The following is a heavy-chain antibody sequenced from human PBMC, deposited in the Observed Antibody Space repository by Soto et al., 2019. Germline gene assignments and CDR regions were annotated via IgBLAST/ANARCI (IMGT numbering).Heavy chain of an antibody. CDR3: ASRIPGSSNYYYGMDV. D-gene: IGHD1-20*01. CDR1: GGTFSSYA. J-gene: IGHJ6*02. CDR2: IIPIFGTA. V-gene: IGHV1-69*12. Sequence: QVQLVQSGAEVKKPGSSVKVSCKASGGTFSSYAINWVRQAPGQGLEWMGGIIPIFGTADYAQKFQGRVTSTADESTSTAHMELSSLRSEDTAVYYCASRIPGSSNYYYGMDVWGQGPTVTVSS.